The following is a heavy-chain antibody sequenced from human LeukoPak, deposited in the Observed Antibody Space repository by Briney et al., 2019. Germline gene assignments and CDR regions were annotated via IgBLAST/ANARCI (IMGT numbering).Heavy chain of an antibody. CDR1: GFTFSSYE. CDR3: ARGAVAGNGYYYYGMDV. V-gene: IGHV3-48*03. D-gene: IGHD6-19*01. CDR2: ISSSGSTI. J-gene: IGHJ6*04. Sequence: PGGSLRLSCAASGFTFSSYEMNWVRQAPGKGLEWVSYISSSGSTIYYADSVKGRFTISRDNAKNSLCLQMNSLRAEDTAVYYCARGAVAGNGYYYYGMDVWGKGTTVTVSS.